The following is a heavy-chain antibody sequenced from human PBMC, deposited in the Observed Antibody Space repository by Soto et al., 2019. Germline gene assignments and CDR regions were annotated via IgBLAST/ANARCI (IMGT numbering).Heavy chain of an antibody. CDR2: IWYDGSNK. CDR3: ASGGSSLNFDS. D-gene: IGHD6-6*01. J-gene: IGHJ4*02. Sequence: GGSLRLSCAASGFTFNNYWMHWVRQAPGKGLEWVAVIWYDGSNKYYADSVKGRFTISRDNAKNTLYLQMNSLRAEDTAVYYCASGGSSLNFDSWGQGTLVTVSS. V-gene: IGHV3-33*08. CDR1: GFTFNNYW.